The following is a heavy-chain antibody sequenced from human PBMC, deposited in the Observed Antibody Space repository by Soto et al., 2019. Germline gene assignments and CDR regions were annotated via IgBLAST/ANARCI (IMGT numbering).Heavy chain of an antibody. Sequence: ESGGGLVKPGRSLRLSCAASGFTFSDYYINWVRQAPGKGLEWVSSISSSSSDIYYADSVKGRFTVSRDNAKNSLSMQLNSLRAEDTAVYYCAREILYCGGGSCYTVGAFDIWGQGTMVTVSS. CDR2: ISSSSSDI. V-gene: IGHV3-21*01. CDR1: GFTFSDYY. D-gene: IGHD2-15*01. J-gene: IGHJ3*02. CDR3: AREILYCGGGSCYTVGAFDI.